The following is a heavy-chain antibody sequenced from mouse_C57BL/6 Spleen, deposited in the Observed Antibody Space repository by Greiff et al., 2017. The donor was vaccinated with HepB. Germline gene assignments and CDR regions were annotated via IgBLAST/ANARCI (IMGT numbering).Heavy chain of an antibody. J-gene: IGHJ3*01. D-gene: IGHD1-1*01. CDR3: ASEPVRYQAWFAY. Sequence: QVQLQQPGAELVMPGASVKLSCKASGYTFTSYWMHWVKQRPGQGLEWIGEIDPSDSYTNYNQKFKGKSTLTVDKSSSTAYMQLSSLTSEDSAVCDCASEPVRYQAWFAYWGKGTLVTV. V-gene: IGHV1-69*01. CDR1: GYTFTSYW. CDR2: IDPSDSYT.